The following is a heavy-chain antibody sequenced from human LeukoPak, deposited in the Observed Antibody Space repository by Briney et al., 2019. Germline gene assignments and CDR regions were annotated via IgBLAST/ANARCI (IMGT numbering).Heavy chain of an antibody. V-gene: IGHV3-30*02. CDR2: IRYDGSNK. D-gene: IGHD2-15*01. Sequence: PGGSLRLSCAASGFTFSSYGMHWVRQAPGKGLEWVAFIRYDGSNKYYADSVKGRFTISRDNSKNTLYLQMNSLRAEDTAVYYCARLYCSGGSCYKGAGDYWGQGTLVTVSS. CDR3: ARLYCSGGSCYKGAGDY. J-gene: IGHJ4*02. CDR1: GFTFSSYG.